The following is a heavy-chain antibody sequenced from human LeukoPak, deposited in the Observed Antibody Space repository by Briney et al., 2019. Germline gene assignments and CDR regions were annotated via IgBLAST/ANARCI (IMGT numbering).Heavy chain of an antibody. D-gene: IGHD3-10*01. V-gene: IGHV3-23*01. CDR3: AKHFGSGTDYNYPDQ. CDR1: GCTYSNYA. Sequence: GGSATLTCVASGCTYSNYAMSWVCRAPGKGLEWVSVISGSGGVISASGGATYYAESARGRFTISRDNSENTLYLQLNRLRAEDTAVYYCAKHFGSGTDYNYPDQWGQGTLVTVSS. CDR2: ISGSGGVISASGGAT. J-gene: IGHJ4*02.